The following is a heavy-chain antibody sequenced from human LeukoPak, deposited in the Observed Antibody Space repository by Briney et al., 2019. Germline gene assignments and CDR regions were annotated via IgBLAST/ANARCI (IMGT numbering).Heavy chain of an antibody. CDR1: GGSISSGGYY. D-gene: IGHD3-3*01. V-gene: IGHV4-30-2*01. CDR2: IYHSGTT. Sequence: SETLSLTCTVSGGSISSGGYYWSWIRQPPGKGLEWIGYIYHSGTTYYNPSLKSRVTISVDKSKNQFSLKLSSVTAADTAVYYCASSPWYYDFWSSSAFDIWGQGTMVTVSS. J-gene: IGHJ3*02. CDR3: ASSPWYYDFWSSSAFDI.